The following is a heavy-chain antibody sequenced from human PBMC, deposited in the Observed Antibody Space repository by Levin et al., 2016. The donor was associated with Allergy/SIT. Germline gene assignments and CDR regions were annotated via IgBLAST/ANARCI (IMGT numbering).Heavy chain of an antibody. D-gene: IGHD2-15*01. CDR3: AKDGYCSGAGCYPAPY. CDR1: GFTFSSYW. Sequence: GESLKISCAASGFTFSSYWMSWVRQAPGKGLEWVANIKQDGSEKNYVDSVKGRFTISRDNSKNTLYLQMNSLRAEDTAVYYCAKDGYCSGAGCYPAPYWGQGTLVTVSP. CDR2: IKQDGSEK. V-gene: IGHV3-7*03. J-gene: IGHJ4*02.